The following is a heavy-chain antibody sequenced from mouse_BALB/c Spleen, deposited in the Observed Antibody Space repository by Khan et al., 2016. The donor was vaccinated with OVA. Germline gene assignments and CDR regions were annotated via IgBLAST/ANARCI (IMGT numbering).Heavy chain of an antibody. V-gene: IGHV2-6-4*01. J-gene: IGHJ4*01. CDR1: GFSLSRYN. Sequence: QVQLKESGPGLVAPSQSLSITCTVSGFSLSRYNIHWDRQPPGKGLEWLGMIWGGGGTDYNSTLKSRLSIRKDNSQSQVLLKMNSLQTDDTAMYYCARAYYRYDGYYAMDYWGQGTSVTVSS. D-gene: IGHD2-14*01. CDR2: IWGGGGT. CDR3: ARAYYRYDGYYAMDY.